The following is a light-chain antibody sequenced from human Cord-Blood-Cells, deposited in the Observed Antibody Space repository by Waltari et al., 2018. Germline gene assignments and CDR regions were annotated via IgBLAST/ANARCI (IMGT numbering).Light chain of an antibody. CDR2: DVS. V-gene: IGLV2-14*03. CDR1: SSDVGGYNY. Sequence: QSALTQPASVSGSPGQSITISCTGTSSDVGGYNYTSWYQQHPGKAPKLMIYDVSNRPAGVLNLFSGSKSGNTASLTISGLQAEDEADYTCSSYTSSSTLVFGGGTKLTVL. CDR3: SSYTSSSTLV. J-gene: IGLJ3*02.